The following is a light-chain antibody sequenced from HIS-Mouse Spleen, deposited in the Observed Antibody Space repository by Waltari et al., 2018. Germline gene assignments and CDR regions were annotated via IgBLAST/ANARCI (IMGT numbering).Light chain of an antibody. Sequence: SYELTQPPSVSVSPGQTARITCSGDALPKKYAYWYQQKSGQAPVLVIYEDSKRPSGIPGIFSGSSSGTMATLTISGAQVEDEADYYCYSTDSSGNHSWVFGGGTKLTVL. CDR1: ALPKKY. CDR2: EDS. CDR3: YSTDSSGNHSWV. V-gene: IGLV3-10*01. J-gene: IGLJ3*02.